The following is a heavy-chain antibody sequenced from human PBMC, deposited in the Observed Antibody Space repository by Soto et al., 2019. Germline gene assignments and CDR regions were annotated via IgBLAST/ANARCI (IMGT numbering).Heavy chain of an antibody. CDR1: GFTFSTYA. D-gene: IGHD2-21*01. V-gene: IGHV3-23*01. Sequence: GGSLRLSCVASGFTFSTYAMSWVRQSPGKGLEWVAGIAASDGATYYADSVKGRFTISRDNSKNTLYLQMNSPRAEDTAVYYCAKALPICVKFSPPFSFYGLDVWGQGTTVTVSS. CDR3: AKALPICVKFSPPFSFYGLDV. J-gene: IGHJ6*02. CDR2: IAASDGAT.